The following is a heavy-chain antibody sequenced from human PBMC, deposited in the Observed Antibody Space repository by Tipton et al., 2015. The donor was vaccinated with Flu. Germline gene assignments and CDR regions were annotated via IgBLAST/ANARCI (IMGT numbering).Heavy chain of an antibody. Sequence: SLRLSCAASGFTFSSYTMNWVRQAPGKGLEWVSSISGSGSHIYYADSVRGRFTISRDNAKNSLFLEMNSLRAVDTAVFYCARGTGDLLDAFDIWGQGTVVTVSS. J-gene: IGHJ3*02. CDR2: ISGSGSHI. CDR1: GFTFSSYT. V-gene: IGHV3-21*06. CDR3: ARGTGDLLDAFDI. D-gene: IGHD7-27*01.